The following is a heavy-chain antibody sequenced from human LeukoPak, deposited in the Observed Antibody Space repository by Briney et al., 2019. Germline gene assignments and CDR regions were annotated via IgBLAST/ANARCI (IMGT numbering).Heavy chain of an antibody. Sequence: SETLSLTCTVSGGSISSYYWSWIRQPPGKGLEWIGYIYYSGSTNYNPSLKSRVTISVGTSKNQFSLKLSSVTAADTAVYYCARGSVVVVPAATGYYYYMDVWGKGTTVTVSS. CDR2: IYYSGST. CDR3: ARGSVVVVPAATGYYYYMDV. D-gene: IGHD2-2*01. V-gene: IGHV4-59*01. J-gene: IGHJ6*03. CDR1: GGSISSYY.